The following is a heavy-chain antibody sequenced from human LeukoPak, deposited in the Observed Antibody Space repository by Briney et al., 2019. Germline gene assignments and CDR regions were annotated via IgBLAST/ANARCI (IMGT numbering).Heavy chain of an antibody. CDR3: AGKAAAAGTFDY. J-gene: IGHJ4*02. V-gene: IGHV4-34*01. Sequence: SETLSLTCAVYGGSFSGYYWSWIRQPPGKGLEWIGEINHSGSTNYNPSLKSRVTISVDTSKNQFSLKLSSVTAADTAVYYCAGKAAAAGTFDYWGQGTLVTVSS. CDR1: GGSFSGYY. D-gene: IGHD6-13*01. CDR2: INHSGST.